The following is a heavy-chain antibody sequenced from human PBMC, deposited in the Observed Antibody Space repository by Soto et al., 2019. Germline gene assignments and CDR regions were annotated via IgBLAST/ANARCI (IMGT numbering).Heavy chain of an antibody. D-gene: IGHD6-13*01. Sequence: GSLRLSCAAAGFTFSNSIINWVRQAPGQGLEWVSSISGSSDFLYYADSVKGRFTISRDTATNSLYLQMNSLRAEDTAVYYCATSTWYAFDIWGQGTMVTASS. CDR3: ATSTWYAFDI. CDR2: ISGSSDFL. CDR1: GFTFSNSI. J-gene: IGHJ3*02. V-gene: IGHV3-21*01.